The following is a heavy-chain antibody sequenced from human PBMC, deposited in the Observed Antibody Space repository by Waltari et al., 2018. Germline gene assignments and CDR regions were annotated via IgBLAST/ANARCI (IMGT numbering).Heavy chain of an antibody. D-gene: IGHD5-12*01. CDR1: GGSISSSSYY. CDR3: AISGYDFSFDY. Sequence: QLQLQESGPGLVKPSETLSLTCTVSGGSISSSSYYWGWIRQPPGKGLEWIGSIYYSGSTYYTPSLKSRVTISVDTSKNQFSLKLSSVTAADTAVYYCAISGYDFSFDYWGQGTLVTVSS. CDR2: IYYSGST. J-gene: IGHJ4*02. V-gene: IGHV4-39*01.